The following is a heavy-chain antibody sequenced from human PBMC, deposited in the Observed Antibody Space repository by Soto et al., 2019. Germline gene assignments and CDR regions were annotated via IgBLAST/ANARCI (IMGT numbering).Heavy chain of an antibody. J-gene: IGHJ5*02. V-gene: IGHV4-59*01. D-gene: IGHD3-3*01. CDR3: ARDQVTIFGVVPTGWFDP. Sequence: QVQLQESGPGLVKPSETLSLTCTVSGGSISSYYWSWIRQPPGKGLEWIGYIYYSGSTNYNPALMSRATISVDTSKNQFSLKLSSVTAADTAVYYCARDQVTIFGVVPTGWFDPWGQGTLVTVSS. CDR1: GGSISSYY. CDR2: IYYSGST.